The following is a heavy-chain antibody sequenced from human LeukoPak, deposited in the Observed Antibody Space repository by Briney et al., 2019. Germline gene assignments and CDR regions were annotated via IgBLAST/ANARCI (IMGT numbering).Heavy chain of an antibody. J-gene: IGHJ4*02. Sequence: GSLRLSCAASGFTFSSYAMSWVRQAPGKGLEWIGSIYYSGSTYYNPSLKSRVTISVDTSKNQFSLKLSSVTAADTDVYYCARPTQAYCGGDCSITAPFDYWGQGTLVTVSS. CDR2: IYYSGST. D-gene: IGHD2-21*02. CDR3: ARPTQAYCGGDCSITAPFDY. CDR1: GFTFSSYA. V-gene: IGHV4-39*01.